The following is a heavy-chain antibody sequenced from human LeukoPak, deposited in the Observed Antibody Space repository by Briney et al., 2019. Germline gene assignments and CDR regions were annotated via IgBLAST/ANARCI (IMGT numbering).Heavy chain of an antibody. V-gene: IGHV4-39*01. D-gene: IGHD3-22*01. CDR2: IYYSGST. CDR3: ASATYYYDSTGYPYFDY. CDR1: GGSISSSTYY. Sequence: SETLSLTCTVYGGSISSSTYYWGWIRQPPGKGLEWIGTIYYSGSTYYNPSLKSRVTISVDTSKTQCSLKLSTVTAADTAVYYCASATYYYDSTGYPYFDYWGQGTLVTVSS. J-gene: IGHJ4*02.